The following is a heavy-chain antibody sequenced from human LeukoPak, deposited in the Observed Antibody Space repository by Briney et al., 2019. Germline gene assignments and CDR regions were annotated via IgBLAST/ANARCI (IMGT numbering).Heavy chain of an antibody. Sequence: SVKVSCKASGGTFSSYAISWVRQAPGQGLEWMGRIIPIFGTANYAQKFQGRVTITTDESTSTAYMELSSLRSEDTAVYYCARDRMYYDFWSGYYDSREFDYWGQGTLVTVSS. V-gene: IGHV1-69*05. CDR1: GGTFSSYA. CDR2: IIPIFGTA. J-gene: IGHJ4*02. D-gene: IGHD3-3*01. CDR3: ARDRMYYDFWSGYYDSREFDY.